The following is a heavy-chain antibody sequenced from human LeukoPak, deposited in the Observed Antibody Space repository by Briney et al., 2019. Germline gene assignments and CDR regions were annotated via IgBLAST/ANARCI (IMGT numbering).Heavy chain of an antibody. CDR2: ISTSSSTI. D-gene: IGHD3-16*01. CDR1: GFTVSSYS. Sequence: GGSLRLSCAASGFTVSSYSMNWVRQAPGKGLEWVSYISTSSSTIYYADSVKGRFTISRDNAKNSLYLQINSLRAEDTAVYYCARDWSGGLDYWGQGTLVTVSS. V-gene: IGHV3-48*01. J-gene: IGHJ4*02. CDR3: ARDWSGGLDY.